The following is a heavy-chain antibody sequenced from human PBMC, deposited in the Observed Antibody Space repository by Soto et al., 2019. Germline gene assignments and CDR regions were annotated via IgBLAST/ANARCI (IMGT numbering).Heavy chain of an antibody. Sequence: GGSLRLSCAASGFTFYNFAMTWVRQAPGKGLEWVSSITGGSYGTYYADSVKGRFTISRDNAKNSLYLQMNSLRAEDSAVYYCARGIHNNYGVTPAYWGQGTLVTVSS. D-gene: IGHD2-8*01. V-gene: IGHV3-23*01. J-gene: IGHJ4*02. CDR3: ARGIHNNYGVTPAY. CDR2: ITGGSYGT. CDR1: GFTFYNFA.